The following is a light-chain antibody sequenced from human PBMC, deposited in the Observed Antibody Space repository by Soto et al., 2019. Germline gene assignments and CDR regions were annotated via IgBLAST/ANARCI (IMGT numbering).Light chain of an antibody. CDR2: DVI. CDR1: SSDVGIYNY. J-gene: IGLJ3*02. V-gene: IGLV2-11*01. CDR3: CSYAATSTLV. Sequence: QSALTQPRSVSGSPGQSVTISCTGTSSDVGIYNYVSWYQHHPGKAPKLIIYDVIKRPSGVPDRFSGSKSGITASLTISGLQADDEADYYCCSYAATSTLVFGGGTKLTVL.